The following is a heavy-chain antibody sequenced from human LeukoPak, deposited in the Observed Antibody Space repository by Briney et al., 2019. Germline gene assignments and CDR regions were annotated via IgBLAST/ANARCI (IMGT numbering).Heavy chain of an antibody. CDR1: GGTFSSYA. D-gene: IGHD3-22*01. Sequence: ASVKVSCKASGGTFSSYAISWVRQAPGQGLEWMGGIIPIFGTANYAQKFQGRVTITTDESTSTAYMELSSLRSEDTAVYYCAREGDYCDSSGPPYYFDYWGQGTLVTVSS. V-gene: IGHV1-69*05. CDR3: AREGDYCDSSGPPYYFDY. CDR2: IIPIFGTA. J-gene: IGHJ4*02.